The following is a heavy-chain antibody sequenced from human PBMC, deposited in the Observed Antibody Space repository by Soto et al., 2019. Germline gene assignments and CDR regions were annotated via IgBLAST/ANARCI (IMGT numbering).Heavy chain of an antibody. CDR2: IIPIFGTA. CDR3: ASTVKGYYYGRDV. CDR1: GGTFSSYA. V-gene: IGHV1-69*01. D-gene: IGHD4-4*01. Sequence: QVQLVQSGAEVKKPGSSVKVSCKASGGTFSSYAISWVRQAPGQGLEWMGGIIPIFGTANYAQEFQGRVTITADESTITAHMALSRLRSEDTAVYYCASTVKGYYYGRDVWGQGTTVTVSS. J-gene: IGHJ6*02.